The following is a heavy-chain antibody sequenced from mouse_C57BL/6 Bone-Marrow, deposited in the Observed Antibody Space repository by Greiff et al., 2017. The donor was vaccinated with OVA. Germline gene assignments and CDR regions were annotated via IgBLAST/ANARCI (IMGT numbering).Heavy chain of an antibody. Sequence: QVQLQQSGAELARPGASVKMSCKASGYTFTSYTMHWVKQRPGQGLEWIGYINPSSGYTKYNQKFKDKATLTADKSSSTAYMQLSSLTSDDSAVYYCARWGGYYGNLDYWGQGTTLTVSS. V-gene: IGHV1-4*01. J-gene: IGHJ2*01. CDR3: ARWGGYYGNLDY. CDR2: INPSSGYT. CDR1: GYTFTSYT. D-gene: IGHD2-1*01.